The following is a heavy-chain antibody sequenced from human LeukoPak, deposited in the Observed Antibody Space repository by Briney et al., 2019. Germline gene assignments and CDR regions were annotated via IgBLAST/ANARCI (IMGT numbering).Heavy chain of an antibody. CDR2: IYYSGNT. Sequence: SETLSLTCTVSGGSISSSSYYWGWIRQPPGKGLEWIGSIYYSGNTYYNPSLKSRVTISVDTSKNQFSLKLSSVTAADTAVYYCARGGIAVAGTHFSFDYWGQGTLVTVSS. D-gene: IGHD6-19*01. CDR1: GGSISSSSYY. V-gene: IGHV4-39*01. CDR3: ARGGIAVAGTHFSFDY. J-gene: IGHJ4*02.